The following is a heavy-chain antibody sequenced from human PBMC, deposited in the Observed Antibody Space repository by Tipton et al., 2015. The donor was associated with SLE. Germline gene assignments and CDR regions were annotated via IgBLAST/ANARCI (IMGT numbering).Heavy chain of an antibody. J-gene: IGHJ4*02. CDR2: IYYSGST. CDR3: ARGPPRLVWYYFDY. CDR1: GGSISSYY. D-gene: IGHD3-16*01. Sequence: TLSLTCTVAGGSISSYYWTWIRQPPGKGLEWIGYIYYSGSTNYNPSLKSQVTMSVDTSKNQFSLKLSSVTAADTAVYYCARGPPRLVWYYFDYWGQGTLVTASS. V-gene: IGHV4-59*01.